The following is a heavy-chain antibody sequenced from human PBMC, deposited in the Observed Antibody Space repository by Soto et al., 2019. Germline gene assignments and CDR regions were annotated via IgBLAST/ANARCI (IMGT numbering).Heavy chain of an antibody. D-gene: IGHD3-22*01. Sequence: QVQLVQSGAEVKKPGSSVKVSCKASGGTFSSYAISWVRQAPGQGLEWMGGIIPIFSTPNYAQKFQGGVTITADESTSTAYMELSSLRSEDTAVYYCARDNGQRHYYYSSGDAFDIWGQGTMVTVSS. CDR2: IIPIFSTP. CDR1: GGTFSSYA. J-gene: IGHJ3*02. V-gene: IGHV1-69*01. CDR3: ARDNGQRHYYYSSGDAFDI.